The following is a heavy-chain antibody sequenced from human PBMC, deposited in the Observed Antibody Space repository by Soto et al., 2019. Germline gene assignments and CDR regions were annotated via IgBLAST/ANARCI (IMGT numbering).Heavy chain of an antibody. J-gene: IGHJ6*02. D-gene: IGHD4-17*01. CDR2: ISYDGSNK. CDR1: GFTFSSYG. Sequence: PGGSLRLSCAASGFTFSSYGMHWVRQAPGKGLEWVAVISYDGSNKYYADSVKGRFTISRDNSKNTLYLQMNSLRAEDTAVYYCVRRAVTTPYYYYGMDVWGQGTTVTVSS. CDR3: VRRAVTTPYYYYGMDV. V-gene: IGHV3-30*03.